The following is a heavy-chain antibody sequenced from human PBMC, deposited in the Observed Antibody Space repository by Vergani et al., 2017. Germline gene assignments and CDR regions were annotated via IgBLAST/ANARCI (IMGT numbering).Heavy chain of an antibody. CDR3: AKGGMATRGRWSLPPPPSTYIDY. J-gene: IGHJ4*02. CDR2: ISGSGGST. CDR1: GFTFSSYA. V-gene: IGHV3-23*01. Sequence: EVQLLESGGGLVQPGGSLRLSCAASGFTFSSYAMSWVRQAPGKGLEWVSAISGSGGSTYYADSVKGRFTISRDNSKNTLYLQMNSLRAEDTAVYYWAKGGMATRGRWSLPPPPSTYIDYWGQGTLVTVSS. D-gene: IGHD5-24*01.